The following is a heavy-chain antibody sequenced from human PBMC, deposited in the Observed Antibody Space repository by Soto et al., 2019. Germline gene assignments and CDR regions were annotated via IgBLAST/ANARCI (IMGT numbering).Heavy chain of an antibody. V-gene: IGHV3-21*01. CDR1: GFTFSTYS. D-gene: IGHD3-22*01. CDR3: ARGLYYYDTGGYSY. Sequence: EVQLVESGGGLVKPGGSLRLSCAASGFTFSTYSMNWVRQAPGKGLEWVSSISSSSSYIYYADSVKGRFTISRDNAKNSLYLQMNSLRAEDTAVYYCARGLYYYDTGGYSYWGQGTLVTVSS. J-gene: IGHJ4*02. CDR2: ISSSSSYI.